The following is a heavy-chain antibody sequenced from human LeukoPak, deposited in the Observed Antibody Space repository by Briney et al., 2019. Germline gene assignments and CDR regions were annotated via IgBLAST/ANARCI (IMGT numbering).Heavy chain of an antibody. CDR2: IWYDGSNK. CDR3: ARGDGSRLDY. CDR1: GFTFSSYG. J-gene: IGHJ4*02. Sequence: PGRSLRLSCAASGFTFSSYGMHWVRQAPGKGLEWVAVIWYDGSNKYYADSVKGRFTISRDNSKNTLYLQMNSLRAVDTAVYYCARGDGSRLDYWGQGTLVTVSS. D-gene: IGHD2-15*01. V-gene: IGHV3-33*01.